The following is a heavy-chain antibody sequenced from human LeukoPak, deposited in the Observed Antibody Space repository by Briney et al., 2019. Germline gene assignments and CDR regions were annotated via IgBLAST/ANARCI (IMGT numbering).Heavy chain of an antibody. CDR2: IYYSGST. J-gene: IGHJ4*02. CDR3: ARHGINYDSGSSY. CDR1: GGSISSSSYD. V-gene: IGHV4-39*01. Sequence: PSETLSLTCTVSGGSISSSSYDWGWIRQPPGKGLEWIGSIYYSGSTYYNPSPKSRLTISVDTSKNQFCLEPYYLTARDTAVYYCARHGINYDSGSSYWGQGTLVPVPS. D-gene: IGHD3-10*01.